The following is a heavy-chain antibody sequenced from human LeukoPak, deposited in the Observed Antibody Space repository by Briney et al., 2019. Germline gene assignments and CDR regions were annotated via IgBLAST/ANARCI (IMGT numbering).Heavy chain of an antibody. V-gene: IGHV4-34*01. CDR1: GGSFSGYY. CDR2: INHSGST. Sequence: NPSETLSLTCAVYGGSFSGYYCNWIRQSPGKGLEWIGEINHSGSTNYNPSLKSRVSISVDTSKNQFSLKLSSVTAADTTVYYCARGYRQQFVRSYYYYYMDVWGQGTTVTVSS. CDR3: ARGYRQQFVRSYYYYYMDV. J-gene: IGHJ6*03. D-gene: IGHD6-13*01.